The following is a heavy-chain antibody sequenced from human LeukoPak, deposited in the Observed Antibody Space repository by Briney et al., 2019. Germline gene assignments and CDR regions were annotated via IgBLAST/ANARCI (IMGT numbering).Heavy chain of an antibody. CDR1: GYTFTGYY. CDR3: ARDSHCGDDNCYEYFPH. Sequence: ASVTVSCKASGYTFTGYYMHWVRQAPGQGLEWMGWINPNSGGTNYAQKFQGRVTITRDTSISTAYMELSGLRSDDTAVYYCARDSHCGDDNCYEYFPHWGQGTLVTVSS. CDR2: INPNSGGT. V-gene: IGHV1-2*02. D-gene: IGHD2-15*01. J-gene: IGHJ1*01.